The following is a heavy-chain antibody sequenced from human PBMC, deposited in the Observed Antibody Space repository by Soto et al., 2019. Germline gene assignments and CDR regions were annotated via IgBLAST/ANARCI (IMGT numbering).Heavy chain of an antibody. V-gene: IGHV3-23*01. CDR1: GFTFSSYA. CDR2: ISGSGGST. Sequence: PGWSLRLSCAASGFTFSSYAMSWVRQAPGKGLEWVSAISGSGGSTYYADSVKGRFTISRDNSKNTLYLQMNSLRAEDTAVYYCAKEGSGITIFGVMYYYGMDVWGQGTTVTVS. D-gene: IGHD3-3*01. CDR3: AKEGSGITIFGVMYYYGMDV. J-gene: IGHJ6*02.